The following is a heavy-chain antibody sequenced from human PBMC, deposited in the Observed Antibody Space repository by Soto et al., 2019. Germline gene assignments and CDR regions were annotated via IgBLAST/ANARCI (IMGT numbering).Heavy chain of an antibody. J-gene: IGHJ6*03. D-gene: IGHD6-13*01. CDR3: AILRGSSSWYREYYYYMDV. Sequence: SETLSLTCAVYGGSFSGYYWSWIRQPPGKGLEWIGEINHSGSTNYNPSLKSRVTISVDTSKNQFSLKLSSVTAADTAVYYCAILRGSSSWYREYYYYMDVWGKGTTVTVSS. V-gene: IGHV4-34*01. CDR2: INHSGST. CDR1: GGSFSGYY.